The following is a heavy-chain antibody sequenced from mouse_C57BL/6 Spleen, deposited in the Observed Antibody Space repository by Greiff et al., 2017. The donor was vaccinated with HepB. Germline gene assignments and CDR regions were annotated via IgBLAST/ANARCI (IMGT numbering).Heavy chain of an antibody. J-gene: IGHJ4*01. V-gene: IGHV5-17*01. Sequence: VQLKESGGGLVKPGGSLKLSCAASGFTFSDYGMHWVRQAPEKGLEWVAYISSGSSTIYYADTVKGRFTISRDNAKNTLFLQMTSLRSEDTAMYYCANSVYYAMDCWGQGTSVTVSS. CDR2: ISSGSSTI. CDR3: ANSVYYAMDC. CDR1: GFTFSDYG.